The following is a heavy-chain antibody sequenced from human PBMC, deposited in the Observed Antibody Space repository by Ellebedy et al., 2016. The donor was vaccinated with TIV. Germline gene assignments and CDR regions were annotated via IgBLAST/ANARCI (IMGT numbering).Heavy chain of an antibody. Sequence: PGGSLRLSCAASGFTFSSYGMHWVRQAPGKGLEWVAAIWYDGSNKYYADSVKGRFTISRNNSKNTLYLQMNSLRAEDTAVYYCAKEMVSRSSLTYDYWGQGTLLTVSS. CDR2: IWYDGSNK. CDR1: GFTFSSYG. J-gene: IGHJ4*02. V-gene: IGHV3-33*06. CDR3: AKEMVSRSSLTYDY. D-gene: IGHD6-13*01.